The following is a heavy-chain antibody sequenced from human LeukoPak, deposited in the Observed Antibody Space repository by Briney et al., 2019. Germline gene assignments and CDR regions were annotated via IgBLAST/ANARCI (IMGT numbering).Heavy chain of an antibody. CDR2: INNSGST. V-gene: IGHV4-34*01. Sequence: SETLSLTCAVYGGSFSGYYWSWIRQPPGKGLEWIGEINNSGSTNYNPSLKSRVTISVDTSKNQFSLKLSSVTAADTAVYYCARVRFYAFDIWGQGTMVTVSS. J-gene: IGHJ3*02. CDR1: GGSFSGYY. D-gene: IGHD3-10*01. CDR3: ARVRFYAFDI.